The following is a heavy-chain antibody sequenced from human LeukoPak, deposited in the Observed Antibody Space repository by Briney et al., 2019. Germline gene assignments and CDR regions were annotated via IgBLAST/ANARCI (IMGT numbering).Heavy chain of an antibody. J-gene: IGHJ4*02. CDR1: GFTFSSYA. CDR2: ISYDGSNK. V-gene: IGHV3-30-3*01. Sequence: PAGRSLRLSCAASGFTFSSYAMHWVRQAPGKGLEWVAVISYDGSNKYYADSVKGRFTISRDNSKNTLYLQMNSLRAEDTAVYYCAKVVGATRIDYWGQGTLVTVSS. D-gene: IGHD1-26*01. CDR3: AKVVGATRIDY.